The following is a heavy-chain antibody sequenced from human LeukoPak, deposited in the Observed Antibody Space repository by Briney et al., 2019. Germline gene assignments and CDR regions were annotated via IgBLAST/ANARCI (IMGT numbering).Heavy chain of an antibody. D-gene: IGHD6-6*01. V-gene: IGHV1-2*02. CDR1: GYTFTVYY. J-gene: IGHJ4*02. Sequence: ASVTVSFTASGYTFTVYYMHWVRQAPGQGLEWMGWINPNSGGTNYAQKFQGRVTMTRDTSISTAYMELSRLRSDDTAVYYCARPRGYSSSDFDYWGQGTLVTVSS. CDR2: INPNSGGT. CDR3: ARPRGYSSSDFDY.